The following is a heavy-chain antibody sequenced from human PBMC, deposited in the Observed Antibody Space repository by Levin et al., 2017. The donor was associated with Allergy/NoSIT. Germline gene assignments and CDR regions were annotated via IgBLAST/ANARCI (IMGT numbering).Heavy chain of an antibody. CDR3: ERVDGSGSYYISPLFDY. Sequence: SQTLSLTCTVPGGSISSGGYYWSWIRQHPGKGLEWIGYIYYSGSTYYNPSLKSRVTISVDTSKNQFSLKLSSVTAADTAVYYCERVDGSGSYYISPLFDYWGQGTLVTVSS. CDR1: GGSISSGGYY. D-gene: IGHD3-10*01. CDR2: IYYSGST. J-gene: IGHJ4*02. V-gene: IGHV4-31*03.